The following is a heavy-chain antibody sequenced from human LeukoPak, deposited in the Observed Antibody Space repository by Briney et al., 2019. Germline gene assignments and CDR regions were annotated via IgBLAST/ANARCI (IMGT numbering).Heavy chain of an antibody. CDR1: GFIFSYYG. CDR2: CPDGTIQ. Sequence: PGGSLRLSCAASGFIFSYYGMHWVRQAPGKGLEWLAVCPDGTIQYYADPMKGRFTISRDNSKNTLYLQLTGLRADDSAVYYCARHNHDWGWDFWGQGAQVTVSS. J-gene: IGHJ4*02. V-gene: IGHV3-33*01. CDR3: ARHNHDWGWDF. D-gene: IGHD2-8*02.